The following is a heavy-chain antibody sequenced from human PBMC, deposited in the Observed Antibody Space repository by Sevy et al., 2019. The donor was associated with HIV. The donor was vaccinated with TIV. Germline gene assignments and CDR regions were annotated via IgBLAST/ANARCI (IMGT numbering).Heavy chain of an antibody. J-gene: IGHJ6*02. CDR2: IYYSGST. V-gene: IGHV4-31*03. CDR1: GGSISRGGYY. Sequence: SETLSLTCTVSGGSISRGGYYWSWIRQHPGKGLEWIGYIYYSGSTYYNPSLKSRVTISVDTSKNQFSLKLSSVTAADTAVYYCARDRQPYGDYYYYYGMDVWGQGTTVTVSS. D-gene: IGHD4-17*01. CDR3: ARDRQPYGDYYYYYGMDV.